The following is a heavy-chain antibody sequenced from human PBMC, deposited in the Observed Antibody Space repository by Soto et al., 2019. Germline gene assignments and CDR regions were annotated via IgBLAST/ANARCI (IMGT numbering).Heavy chain of an antibody. Sequence: GGSLRLSCAASGFTFSSYWMSWVRQAPGKGLEWVANIKQDGSEKYYVDSVKGRFTISRDNAKNSLYLQMNSLRAEDTAVYYCTQVKQWLVRYFDLWGRGTLVTVSS. CDR3: TQVKQWLVRYFDL. CDR2: IKQDGSEK. CDR1: GFTFSSYW. V-gene: IGHV3-7*05. D-gene: IGHD6-19*01. J-gene: IGHJ2*01.